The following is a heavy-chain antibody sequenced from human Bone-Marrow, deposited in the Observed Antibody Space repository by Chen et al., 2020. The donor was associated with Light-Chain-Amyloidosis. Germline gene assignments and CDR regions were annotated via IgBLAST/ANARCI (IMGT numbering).Heavy chain of an antibody. CDR1: GFTFSSYG. J-gene: IGHJ4*02. Sequence: QVQLVESGGGVVQPGRSLRHSCAASGFTFSSYGMHWVRQAPGKGLEWVAVIWYDGSNKYYADSVKGRFTISRDNSKNTLYLQMNSLRAEDTAVYYCARSYYDFWSGYLNYFDYWGQGTLVTVSS. D-gene: IGHD3-3*01. CDR2: IWYDGSNK. CDR3: ARSYYDFWSGYLNYFDY. V-gene: IGHV3-33*01.